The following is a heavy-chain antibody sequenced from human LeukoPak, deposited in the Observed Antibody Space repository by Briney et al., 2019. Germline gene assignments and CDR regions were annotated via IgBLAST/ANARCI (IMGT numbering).Heavy chain of an antibody. V-gene: IGHV4-34*01. CDR2: ISHSGGS. J-gene: IGHJ6*02. CDR1: GGFFRGYY. Sequence: SETLSLTCDVYGGFFRGYYWGWIHQPPGRGLEWIGEISHSGGSNYNPSLKSRVAISVDTSKNQFSLKLNSVTAADTAVYYCARGRLGTMIRGAYYYGMDVWGQGTTVTVSS. CDR3: ARGRLGTMIRGAYYYGMDV. D-gene: IGHD3-10*01.